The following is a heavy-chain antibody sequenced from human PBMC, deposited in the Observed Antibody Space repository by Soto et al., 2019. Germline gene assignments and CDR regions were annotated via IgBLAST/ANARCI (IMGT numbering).Heavy chain of an antibody. CDR3: ARDRRYDSRGYYSASYDMDV. CDR1: GYTFTGYY. D-gene: IGHD3-22*01. CDR2: ISPNSGGT. Sequence: ASVKVSCKASGYTFTGYYMHWVRQAPGQGXEWMGWISPNSGGTNYAQKFQGRVTMARDTSISTTSMELSRLRSDDTAVYYCARDRRYDSRGYYSASYDMDVWGQGTSVTVSS. J-gene: IGHJ6*02. V-gene: IGHV1-2*02.